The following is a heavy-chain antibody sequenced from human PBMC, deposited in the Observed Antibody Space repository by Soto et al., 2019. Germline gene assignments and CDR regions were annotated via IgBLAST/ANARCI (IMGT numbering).Heavy chain of an antibody. CDR1: GFTFSSYA. J-gene: IGHJ5*02. CDR2: ISGSGGST. Sequence: SWAASGFTFSSYAMSWVRQAPGKGLEWVSAISGSGGSTYYADSVKGRFTISRDNSKNTLYLQMNSLRAEDTAVYYCAKDTDPGIAAANWFDPWGQGTLVTVSS. CDR3: AKDTDPGIAAANWFDP. D-gene: IGHD6-13*01. V-gene: IGHV3-23*01.